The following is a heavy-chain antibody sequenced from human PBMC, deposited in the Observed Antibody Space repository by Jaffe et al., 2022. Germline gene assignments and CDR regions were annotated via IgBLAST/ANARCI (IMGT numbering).Heavy chain of an antibody. CDR3: AREGVAYHWYFDL. J-gene: IGHJ2*01. Sequence: QVQLVQSGAEVKKPGASVKVSCKASGYTFTDYYIHWVRQAPGRGFECVGRIKPNSGVTDYAQKFQGRVTMTLDTSISTAYMELSNLRSDDTAIYYCAREGVAYHWYFDLWGRGTLVTVSS. CDR1: GYTFTDYY. CDR2: IKPNSGVT. D-gene: IGHD3-3*01. V-gene: IGHV1-2*06.